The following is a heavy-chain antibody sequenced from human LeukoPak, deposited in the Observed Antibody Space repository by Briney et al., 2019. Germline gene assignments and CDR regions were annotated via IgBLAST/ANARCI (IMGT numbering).Heavy chain of an antibody. V-gene: IGHV3-30*04. D-gene: IGHD3-9*01. CDR3: TRDLTGTYHNY. CDR1: GFTFSSYV. J-gene: IGHJ4*02. CDR2: ISYDGSNE. Sequence: GGSLRLSCAASGFTFSSYVMHWVRQAPGKGLEWVAIISYDGSNEYYADSVKGRFTISRDNSKNTLYLQMNSLKTEDTAVYYCTRDLTGTYHNYWGQGTLVAVSS.